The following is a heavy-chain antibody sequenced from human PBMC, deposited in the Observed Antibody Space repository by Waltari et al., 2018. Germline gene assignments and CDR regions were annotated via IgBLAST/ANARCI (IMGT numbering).Heavy chain of an antibody. CDR1: GGSISSGGYY. J-gene: IGHJ4*02. Sequence: QVQLQESGPGLVKPSQTLSLTCTVSGGSISSGGYYWSWIRQHPGKGLEWMGYIYYSGTTDYNPSLKSRITISVDTSKNLFSLKLSSVTAADTAVYYCARDNGDSSVDYWGQGTLVTVSS. V-gene: IGHV4-31*03. D-gene: IGHD3-22*01. CDR2: IYYSGTT. CDR3: ARDNGDSSVDY.